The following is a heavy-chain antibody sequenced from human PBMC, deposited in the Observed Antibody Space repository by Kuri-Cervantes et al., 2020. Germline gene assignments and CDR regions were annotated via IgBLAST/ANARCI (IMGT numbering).Heavy chain of an antibody. V-gene: IGHV3-73*01. D-gene: IGHD2-21*01. CDR3: TTLFQF. Sequence: GESLKISCAASGFTFSNAWMSWVRQASGKGLEWVGRIRSKGGNYATAYAPSVRGRFTLSRDDSKNTAYLQMNSLKVEDTALYYCTTLFQFWGQGTLVTVSS. CDR1: GFTFSNAW. CDR2: IRSKGGNYAT. J-gene: IGHJ4*02.